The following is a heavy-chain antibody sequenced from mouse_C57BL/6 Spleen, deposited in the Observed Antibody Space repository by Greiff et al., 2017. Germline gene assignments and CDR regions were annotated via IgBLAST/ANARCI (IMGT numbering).Heavy chain of an antibody. Sequence: QVQLQQSGAELMKPGASVKLSCKATGYTFTGYWIEWVKQRPGHGLEWIGEILPGSGSTNYNEKFKGKATFTADTSSNTAYMQLSSLTTEDSAIYYCARKGLLYSNPYYAMDYWGQGTSVTVSS. D-gene: IGHD2-5*01. J-gene: IGHJ4*01. V-gene: IGHV1-9*01. CDR2: ILPGSGST. CDR3: ARKGLLYSNPYYAMDY. CDR1: GYTFTGYW.